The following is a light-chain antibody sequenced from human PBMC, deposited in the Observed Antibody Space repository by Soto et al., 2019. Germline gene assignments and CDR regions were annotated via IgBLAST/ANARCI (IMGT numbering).Light chain of an antibody. V-gene: IGLV1-44*01. CDR2: TDY. CDR1: SSNIGTYT. J-gene: IGLJ3*02. Sequence: QCVLTQPPSACGTPGQRVTISCSGTSSNIGTYTVNWYQQLAGTAPKLLIYTDYQRPSGVPDRFSGSKSGTSASLAINGLHSEDEADYYCASWDDNLNGGVFGGGTKLTVL. CDR3: ASWDDNLNGGV.